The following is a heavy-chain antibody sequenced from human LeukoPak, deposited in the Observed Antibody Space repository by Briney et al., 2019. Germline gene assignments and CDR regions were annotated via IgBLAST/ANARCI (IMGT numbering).Heavy chain of an antibody. D-gene: IGHD3-10*01. Sequence: PSETLSLTCTVSGGSISSYYWSWIRQPPGKGLEWIGYIYYSGSTNYNPSLKSRVTISVDTSKNQFSLKLSSVTAADTAVYYCARVVEDYYGSGRSTRFDYWGQGTLVTVSS. CDR3: ARVVEDYYGSGRSTRFDY. J-gene: IGHJ4*02. CDR2: IYYSGST. V-gene: IGHV4-59*01. CDR1: GGSISSYY.